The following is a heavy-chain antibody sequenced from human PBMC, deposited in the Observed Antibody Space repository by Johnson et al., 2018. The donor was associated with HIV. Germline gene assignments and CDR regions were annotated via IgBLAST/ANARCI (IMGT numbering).Heavy chain of an antibody. CDR1: GFTFSSYA. V-gene: IGHV3-30*04. CDR2: ISYDGRNK. Sequence: QVQLVESGGGVVQSGRSLRLSCAASGFTFSSYAMHWVRQAPGKGLEWVAVISYDGRNKYYTDSVKGRFIISRDNSKNMTNLQMNGLSDEDTADYYCVRDQGSGWPTNAFDIWGRGTRVTVSS. J-gene: IGHJ3*02. CDR3: VRDQGSGWPTNAFDI. D-gene: IGHD6-19*01.